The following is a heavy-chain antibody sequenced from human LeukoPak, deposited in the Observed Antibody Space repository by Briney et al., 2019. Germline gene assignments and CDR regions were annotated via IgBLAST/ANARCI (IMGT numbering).Heavy chain of an antibody. V-gene: IGHV4-59*13. CDR1: GASISNYY. J-gene: IGHJ4*02. D-gene: IGHD3-10*01. CDR3: AKGGGRFDY. Sequence: SETLSLTCTVSGASISNYYWSWIRQPPGKGLEWIGYIYYSGTTNYNPSLKSRVTISVDTSKNQFSLKLSSVTAADTAVYYCAKGGGRFDYWGQGTLVTVSS. CDR2: IYYSGTT.